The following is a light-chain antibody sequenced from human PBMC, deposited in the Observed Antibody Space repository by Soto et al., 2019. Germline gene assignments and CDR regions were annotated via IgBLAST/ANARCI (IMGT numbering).Light chain of an antibody. CDR1: QSVTSRY. CDR3: QRYDRSGGFT. V-gene: IGKV3-20*01. CDR2: GTS. J-gene: IGKJ3*01. Sequence: EDVLTQSPGTLSLSPGVRATLSCRASQSVTSRYLAWYQHKPGQAPRLLIYGTSNRATGIPDRLSGSGSGTDFTLTITRLEPEDFAVYYCQRYDRSGGFTFGPGTKVDF.